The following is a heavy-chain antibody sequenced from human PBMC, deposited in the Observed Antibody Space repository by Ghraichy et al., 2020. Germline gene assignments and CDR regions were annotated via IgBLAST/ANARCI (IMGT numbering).Heavy chain of an antibody. V-gene: IGHV3-7*03. CDR3: SSGDTFDI. Sequence: GALRLSCAASGFIFGSHWMTWVRHAPGKGLEWVANINQDSREKYYVHSVKGRFTISRDNARNSLYLQMNNLSAEDTAVYYCSSGDTFDIWGRGTMVTVSS. CDR2: INQDSREK. CDR1: GFIFGSHW. D-gene: IGHD3-10*01. J-gene: IGHJ3*02.